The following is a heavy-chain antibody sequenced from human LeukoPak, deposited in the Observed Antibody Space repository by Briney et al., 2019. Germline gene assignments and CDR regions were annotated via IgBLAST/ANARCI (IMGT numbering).Heavy chain of an antibody. Sequence: SVKVSCKASGGTFISYAISWVRQAPGQGLEWMGGIIPIFGTANYAQKFQGRVTITTDESTSTAYMELSSLRSEDTAVYYCARATPIQLWTSYYYYYMDVWGKGTTVAVSS. D-gene: IGHD5-18*01. CDR3: ARATPIQLWTSYYYYYMDV. CDR1: GGTFISYA. V-gene: IGHV1-69*05. CDR2: IIPIFGTA. J-gene: IGHJ6*03.